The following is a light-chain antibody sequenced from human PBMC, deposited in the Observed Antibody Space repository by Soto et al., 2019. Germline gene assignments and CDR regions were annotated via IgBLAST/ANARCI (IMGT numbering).Light chain of an antibody. V-gene: IGKV1-6*01. CDR2: AAS. Sequence: AIQLTQSPSSLSASVGDRVTVTCRASQDIRSDVGWYQQKPGQAPKVLMYAASRLHSGVPSRFSGSGSGTDFALKISRVEAEDVGVYYCMQGTHWPITFGQGTRLEI. CDR1: QDIRSD. J-gene: IGKJ5*01. CDR3: MQGTHWPIT.